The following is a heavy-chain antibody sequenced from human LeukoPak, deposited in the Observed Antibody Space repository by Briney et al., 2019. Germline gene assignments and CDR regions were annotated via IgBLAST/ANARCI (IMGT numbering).Heavy chain of an antibody. CDR1: GDSISSDNVY. CDR2: VYYGGRD. CDR3: ARRGLRWPTLDY. J-gene: IGHJ4*02. V-gene: IGHV4-39*07. D-gene: IGHD4-23*01. Sequence: SETLSLTCTVYGDSISSDNVYWGWIRQPPGKGLEWIASVYYGGRDNYNPSLASRATMSVDTSKNQFSLRLSSVTAADTAVYYCARRGLRWPTLDYWGQGTLVTVSS.